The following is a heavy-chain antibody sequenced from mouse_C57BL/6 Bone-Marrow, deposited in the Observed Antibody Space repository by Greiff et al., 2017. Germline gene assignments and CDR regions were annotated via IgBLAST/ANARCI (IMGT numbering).Heavy chain of an antibody. V-gene: IGHV14-4*01. J-gene: IGHJ4*01. D-gene: IGHD2-4*01. Sequence: EVQLVESGAELVRPGASVKLSCTASGFNIKDDYMHWVKQRPEQGLEWIGWIDPENGDTEYASKFQGKATITADTSSNTAYLQLSSLTSEDTAVYYCTTGEYDELLAMDYWGQGTSVTVSS. CDR1: GFNIKDDY. CDR3: TTGEYDELLAMDY. CDR2: IDPENGDT.